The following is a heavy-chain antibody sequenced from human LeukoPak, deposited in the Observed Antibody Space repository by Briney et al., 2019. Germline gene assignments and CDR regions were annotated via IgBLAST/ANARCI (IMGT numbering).Heavy chain of an antibody. D-gene: IGHD3-9*01. V-gene: IGHV1-2*02. CDR2: INPNSGGT. Sequence: ASVKVSCKASGYTFTGYYMHWVRQAPGQGLEWMGWINPNSGGTNYAQKFQGRVTMTRDTSISTAYMELSRLRSDDTAVYYCARATLYDILMDYWGQGTLVTVSS. J-gene: IGHJ4*02. CDR3: ARATLYDILMDY. CDR1: GYTFTGYY.